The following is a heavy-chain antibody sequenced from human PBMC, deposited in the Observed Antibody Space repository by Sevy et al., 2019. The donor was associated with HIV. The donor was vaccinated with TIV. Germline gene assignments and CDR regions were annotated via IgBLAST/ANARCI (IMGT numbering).Heavy chain of an antibody. Sequence: SETLSLTCTVSGGSISSGDYSWSWIRQHPGKSLEWIGYIYYSGSTYYNPSLKSRVTISVDTSKNQFSLKLSSVTAADTAVYYCARGPDYYDSGRVDYWGQGTLVTVSS. D-gene: IGHD3-22*01. J-gene: IGHJ4*02. CDR3: ARGPDYYDSGRVDY. CDR1: GGSISSGDYS. CDR2: IYYSGST. V-gene: IGHV4-31*03.